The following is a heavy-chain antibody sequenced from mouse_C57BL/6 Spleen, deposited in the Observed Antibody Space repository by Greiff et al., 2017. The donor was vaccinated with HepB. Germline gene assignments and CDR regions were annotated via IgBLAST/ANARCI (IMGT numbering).Heavy chain of an antibody. V-gene: IGHV1-62-2*01. D-gene: IGHD1-1*01. CDR3: ARHEGGRTSSYYGSSWGGYYFDY. J-gene: IGHJ2*01. CDR1: GYTFTEYT. Sequence: VQLQQSGAELVKPGASVKLSCKASGYTFTEYTIHWVKQRSGQGLEWIGWFYPGSGSIKYNEKFKDKATLTADKSSSTVYMELSRLTSEDSAVYFCARHEGGRTSSYYGSSWGGYYFDYWGQGTTLTVSS. CDR2: FYPGSGSI.